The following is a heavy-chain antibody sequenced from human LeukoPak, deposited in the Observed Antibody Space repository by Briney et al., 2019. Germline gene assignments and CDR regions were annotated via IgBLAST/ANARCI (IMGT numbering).Heavy chain of an antibody. CDR2: VYYSGTT. Sequence: KPSETLSLTCAVSGDSISSSGYYWGGIRQPPSAGLEWIGTVYYSGTTYYNPSLESRVTISVDTSRNQFSLKLSSVTAADTAVYYCARHNYQYDSSPLFDFWGQGILVTVSS. CDR1: GDSISSSGYY. V-gene: IGHV4-39*01. CDR3: ARHNYQYDSSPLFDF. D-gene: IGHD3-22*01. J-gene: IGHJ4*02.